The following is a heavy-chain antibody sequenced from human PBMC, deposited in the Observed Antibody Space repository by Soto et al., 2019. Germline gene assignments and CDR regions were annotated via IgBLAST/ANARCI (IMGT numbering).Heavy chain of an antibody. CDR3: VRDGQYITDGFDI. D-gene: IGHD1-20*01. CDR1: GFTFSSHG. Sequence: EAQLLESGGDLVQPGGSLRLSCAASGFTFSSHGMGWVRQAPGKGLEWISGLSRGGGSTYYADSVKGRFTISRDNSKNTLDLIMNSLRVEDTALYYCVRDGQYITDGFDIWGQGTMVTVSS. V-gene: IGHV3-23*01. CDR2: LSRGGGST. J-gene: IGHJ3*02.